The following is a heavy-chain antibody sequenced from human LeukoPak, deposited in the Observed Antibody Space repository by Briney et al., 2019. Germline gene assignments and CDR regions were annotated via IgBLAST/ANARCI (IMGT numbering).Heavy chain of an antibody. CDR1: GGSISSYY. CDR3: ARDTTDIVVVPAAMSSRSVLDYYYYMDV. J-gene: IGHJ6*03. V-gene: IGHV4-4*07. CDR2: TYTSGST. D-gene: IGHD2-2*01. Sequence: SETLSLNSTVSGGSISSYYWSWIRQPAGKGLEWIGRTYTSGSTNDNPSLTSRVTMSVDTSKNQFSLKLRSVPAAETAVYYCARDTTDIVVVPAAMSSRSVLDYYYYMDVWGKGTTVTISS.